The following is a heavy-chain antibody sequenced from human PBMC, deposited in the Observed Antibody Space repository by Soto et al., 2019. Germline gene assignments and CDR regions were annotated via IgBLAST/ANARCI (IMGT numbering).Heavy chain of an antibody. CDR1: GFTFSSYS. CDR2: ISSSSSYI. V-gene: IGHV3-21*01. CDR3: ARWVTVLGGFDI. Sequence: GGSLRLSCAASGFTFSSYSMNWVRQAPGKGLEWVSSISSSSSYIYYADSVKGRFTISRDNAKNSLYLQMNSLRAEDTAVYYCARWVTVLGGFDIWGQGTMVTVSS. J-gene: IGHJ3*02. D-gene: IGHD2-8*02.